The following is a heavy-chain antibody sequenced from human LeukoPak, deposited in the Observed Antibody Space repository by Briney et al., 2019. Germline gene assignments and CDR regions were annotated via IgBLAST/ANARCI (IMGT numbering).Heavy chain of an antibody. V-gene: IGHV3-7*01. CDR1: GFTFSSYW. CDR2: IKQDGSEK. CDR3: ARVLCSGGSCYFDY. D-gene: IGHD2-15*01. Sequence: PGGSLRLSCAASGFTFSSYWMSWVRQAPGKGLEWVANIKQDGSEKYYVDSVKGRFTISRDNAKNSLYLQMNSLRAEDTAVYYCARVLCSGGSCYFDYWGQGTLVTVSS. J-gene: IGHJ4*02.